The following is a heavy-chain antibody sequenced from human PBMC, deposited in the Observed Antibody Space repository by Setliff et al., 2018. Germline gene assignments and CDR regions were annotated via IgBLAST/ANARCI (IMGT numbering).Heavy chain of an antibody. J-gene: IGHJ4*02. CDR1: GGSISSHY. CDR2: IYYSGST. Sequence: SETLSLTCTVSGGSISSHYWSWIRQPPGKGLEWVGSIYYSGSTNYNPSLKSRVTISVDTSKNQFSLKLRSVTAADTAVYYCARDFWYYDSSGYYEFPYFDYWGQGTLVTVSS. D-gene: IGHD3-22*01. CDR3: ARDFWYYDSSGYYEFPYFDY. V-gene: IGHV4-59*11.